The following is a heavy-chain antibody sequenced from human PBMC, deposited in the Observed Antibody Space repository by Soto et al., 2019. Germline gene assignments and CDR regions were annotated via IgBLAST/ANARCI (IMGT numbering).Heavy chain of an antibody. D-gene: IGHD4-17*01. Sequence: QITLKESGPTLVKPTQTLTLTCTFSGFSLSTSGVGVGWIRQPPGKALEWLALIYWDDDKRYSPSLKSRLTITKDTSQNPVVPTMTNMDPVDKAPYFWAPGDYGYSKDGMDVWGQGTTVTVSS. J-gene: IGHJ6*02. CDR2: IYWDDDK. CDR1: GFSLSTSGVG. V-gene: IGHV2-5*02. CDR3: APGDYGYSKDGMDV.